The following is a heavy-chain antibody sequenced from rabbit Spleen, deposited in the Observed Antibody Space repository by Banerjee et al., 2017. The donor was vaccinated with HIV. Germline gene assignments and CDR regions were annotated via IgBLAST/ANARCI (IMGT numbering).Heavy chain of an antibody. J-gene: IGHJ4*01. CDR1: GFSFSSSDY. Sequence: EQLVESGGGLVQPAGSLTLTCKASGFSFSSSDYICWVRQAPGKGLQWIACINTYTAKPVYATWAKGRFTISRTSSTTVTLQMTSLTAADTATYFCARDLASVIGWNFNLWGPGTLVTVS. D-gene: IGHD1-1*01. V-gene: IGHV1S45*01. CDR3: ARDLASVIGWNFNL. CDR2: INTYTAKP.